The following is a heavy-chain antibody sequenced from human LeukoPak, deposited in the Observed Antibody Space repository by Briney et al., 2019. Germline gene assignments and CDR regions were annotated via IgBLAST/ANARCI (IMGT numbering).Heavy chain of an antibody. Sequence: GRSLRLSCAASGFTFSSYGMHRVRQAPGKGLEWVAVISYDGSNKYYADSVKGRFTISRDNSKNTLYLQMNSLRAEDTAVYYCAKDRGNIYSCWYKWFDPWGQGTLVTVSS. D-gene: IGHD6-19*01. CDR2: ISYDGSNK. CDR3: AKDRGNIYSCWYKWFDP. J-gene: IGHJ5*02. V-gene: IGHV3-30*18. CDR1: GFTFSSYG.